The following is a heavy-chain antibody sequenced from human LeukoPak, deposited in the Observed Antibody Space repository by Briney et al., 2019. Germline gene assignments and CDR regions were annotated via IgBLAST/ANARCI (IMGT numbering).Heavy chain of an antibody. V-gene: IGHV3-7*03. D-gene: IGHD2/OR15-2a*01. Sequence: PGGSLRLSCAASGFTFSSYWMSWVRQAPGKGLEWVANINQDGGEKYYVDSVKGRFTISRDNAKNSLYLHMNSLKTEDTAVYSCSALIGDYWGRGTLVTVSS. CDR3: SALIGDY. CDR2: INQDGGEK. CDR1: GFTFSSYW. J-gene: IGHJ4*02.